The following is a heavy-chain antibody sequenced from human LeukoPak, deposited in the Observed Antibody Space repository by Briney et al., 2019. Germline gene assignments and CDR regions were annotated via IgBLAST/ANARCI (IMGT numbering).Heavy chain of an antibody. CDR3: ASSGSYRFDY. D-gene: IGHD1-26*01. CDR2: IKQDGSQE. Sequence: PGGSLRLSCATSGFIFTNYFMSWVRQAPGKGLEWVAHIKQDGSQEYYVDSVKGRFTISRDNAKNSLYLQMNSLRDEDTAVYYCASSGSYRFDYWGQGTLVTVSS. V-gene: IGHV3-7*01. J-gene: IGHJ4*02. CDR1: GFIFTNYF.